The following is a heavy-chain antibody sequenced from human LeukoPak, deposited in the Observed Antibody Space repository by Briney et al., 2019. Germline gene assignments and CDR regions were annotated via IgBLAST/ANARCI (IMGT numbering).Heavy chain of an antibody. D-gene: IGHD2-15*01. CDR2: MNPNSGNT. V-gene: IGHV1-8*03. CDR1: GYTFTSYD. J-gene: IGHJ5*02. Sequence: ASVKVSCKASGYTFTSYDINWVRQATGQGLEWMGWMNPNSGNTGYAQKFQGRVTITRNTSISTAYMELSSLRSEDTAVYYCARGQSVVVVAAVVEDGFDPWGQGTLVTVSS. CDR3: ARGQSVVVVAAVVEDGFDP.